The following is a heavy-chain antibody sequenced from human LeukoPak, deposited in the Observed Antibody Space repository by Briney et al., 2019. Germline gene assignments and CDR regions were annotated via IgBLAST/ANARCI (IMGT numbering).Heavy chain of an antibody. D-gene: IGHD6-13*01. J-gene: IGHJ3*02. CDR2: ITNTGTYV. V-gene: IGHV3-21*04. Sequence: GGSLRLSCTASGFLFSGYPMIWVRQAPGKGLEWVASITNTGTYVYYGAAVKGRFTVSRDNGKDSMYLQLSSLRAEDTAVYYCAKDMGIAAGGVRAFDIWGQGTMVTVSS. CDR3: AKDMGIAAGGVRAFDI. CDR1: GFLFSGYP.